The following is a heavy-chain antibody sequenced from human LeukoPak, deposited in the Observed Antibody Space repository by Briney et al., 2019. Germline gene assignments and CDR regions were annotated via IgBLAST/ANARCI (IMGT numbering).Heavy chain of an antibody. Sequence: ASVKVSCKASGYTFTSYDINWVRQATGQGLEWMGWMNPNSGNTGYAQKFQGRITVTRNTSIRTAYMELSSLRSEDTAVYYCARLFQRNELNYYDSSGYSLGYWGQGTLVTVSS. CDR1: GYTFTSYD. J-gene: IGHJ4*02. CDR3: ARLFQRNELNYYDSSGYSLGY. D-gene: IGHD3-22*01. V-gene: IGHV1-8*03. CDR2: MNPNSGNT.